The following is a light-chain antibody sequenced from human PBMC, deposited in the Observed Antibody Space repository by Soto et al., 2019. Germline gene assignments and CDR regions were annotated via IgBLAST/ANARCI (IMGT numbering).Light chain of an antibody. J-gene: IGLJ2*01. CDR3: GADHGSGSNFVV. Sequence: QSVLTQPPSASAALGASVTLTCTLSSGYSKYKLESYHQRPGKGPPFVIRVGTGGSVGSMGDGIPDRFSVLGSGLNRYPTIKNLPEEDESDYRCGADHGSGSNFVVFGGGTKLTVL. CDR2: VGTGGSVG. V-gene: IGLV9-49*01. CDR1: SGYSKYK.